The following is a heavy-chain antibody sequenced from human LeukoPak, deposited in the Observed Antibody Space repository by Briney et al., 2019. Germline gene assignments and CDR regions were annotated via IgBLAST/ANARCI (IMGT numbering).Heavy chain of an antibody. CDR2: ISGSGGGT. CDR1: GFTFSSYA. V-gene: IGHV3-23*01. CDR3: ATPAPIKIYYYGSGSYFYY. J-gene: IGHJ4*02. Sequence: PGGSLRLSCAASGFTFSSYAMSWVRQAPGKGLEWVSVISGSGGGTYYADSVKGRFTISRDNSKNTLYLQMNSLRAEDTAVYYCATPAPIKIYYYGSGSYFYYWGQGTLVTVSS. D-gene: IGHD3-10*01.